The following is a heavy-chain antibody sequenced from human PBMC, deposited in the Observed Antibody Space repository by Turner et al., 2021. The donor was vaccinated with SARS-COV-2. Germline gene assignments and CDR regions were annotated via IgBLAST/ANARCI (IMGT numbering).Heavy chain of an antibody. Sequence: EVQLVESGGVVVQPGGSLRLSCAASGFTFDDYTMHWVRQAPGKGLEWVSLIRWDGGSTYYADSVKGRFTISRDNSKNSLYLQMNSLRTEDTALYYCAKDISSWYEGIAVAGTNYGMDVWGQGTTVTVSS. CDR2: IRWDGGST. J-gene: IGHJ6*02. CDR1: GFTFDDYT. D-gene: IGHD6-19*01. CDR3: AKDISSWYEGIAVAGTNYGMDV. V-gene: IGHV3-43*01.